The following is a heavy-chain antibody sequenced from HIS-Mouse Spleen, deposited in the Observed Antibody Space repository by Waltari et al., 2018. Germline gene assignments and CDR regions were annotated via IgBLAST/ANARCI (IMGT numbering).Heavy chain of an antibody. CDR3: AREIPYSSSWYDWYFYL. J-gene: IGHJ2*01. D-gene: IGHD6-13*01. CDR1: GGSISSSSY. V-gene: IGHV4-39*07. CDR2: IYYSGST. Sequence: QLQLQESGPGLVKPSETLSLTCTVSGGSISSSSYWGWIRQPPGKGLEWIVSIYYSGSTYYNPSLKSRVTISVDTSKNQFSLKLSSVTAADTAVYYCAREIPYSSSWYDWYFYLWGRGTLVTVSS.